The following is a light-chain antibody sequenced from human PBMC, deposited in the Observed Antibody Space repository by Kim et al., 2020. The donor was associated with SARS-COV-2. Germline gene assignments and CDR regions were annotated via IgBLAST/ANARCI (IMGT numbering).Light chain of an antibody. J-gene: IGKJ2*01. CDR1: QSISGW. CDR3: QQYNSYSYT. Sequence: DIQMTQSPSTLSASVRDRVTITCRASQSISGWLAWYQQRPGKAPKLLIYDASSLASGVPSRFSGSGSGTEFTLTISSLRPDDFATYYCQQYNSYSYTFGQGTKLEI. V-gene: IGKV1-5*01. CDR2: DAS.